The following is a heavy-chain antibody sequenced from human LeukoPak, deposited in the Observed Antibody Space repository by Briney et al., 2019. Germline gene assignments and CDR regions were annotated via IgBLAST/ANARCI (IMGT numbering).Heavy chain of an antibody. V-gene: IGHV4-59*01. J-gene: IGHJ3*01. CDR1: GGSIRGYY. CDR3: ARISSSNWYNERGAFDV. Sequence: SETLSLTCNVSGGSIRGYYWSWIRQPPGKGLEWIGYIYSSGSTNYSPSLKSRVTISVDTSKNQFSLKLRSVTAADTAVYYCARISSSNWYNERGAFDVWGQGTMVTVSS. D-gene: IGHD6-13*01. CDR2: IYSSGST.